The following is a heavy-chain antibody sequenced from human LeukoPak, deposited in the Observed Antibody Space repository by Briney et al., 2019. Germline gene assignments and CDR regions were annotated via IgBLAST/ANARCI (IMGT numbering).Heavy chain of an antibody. CDR3: ARDAAFIVGANRFDY. CDR1: GYTFTSYG. J-gene: IGHJ4*02. D-gene: IGHD1-26*01. CDR2: ISAYNGNT. Sequence: ASVKVSCKASGYTFTSYGTSWVRQAPGQGLEWMGWISAYNGNTNYAQKLQGRVTMTTDTSTSTAYMELRSLRSDDTAVYYCARDAAFIVGANRFDYWGQGTLVTVSS. V-gene: IGHV1-18*01.